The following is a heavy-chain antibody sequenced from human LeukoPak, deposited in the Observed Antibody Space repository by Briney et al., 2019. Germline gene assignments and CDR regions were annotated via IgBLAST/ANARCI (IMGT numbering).Heavy chain of an antibody. CDR1: GFKFNTYI. D-gene: IGHD2-2*01. CDR3: TTDTRRIDTFA. Sequence: PGGSLRLSCAASGFKFNTYIMNWVRQAPGKGLEWVGRIKRRSDGGTPDYAAPVQGRFTISRDESQNTLYLQMNSLKTGDTAVYYCTTDTRRIDTFAWGQGTLVTVAA. CDR2: IKRRSDGGTP. V-gene: IGHV3-15*01. J-gene: IGHJ4*02.